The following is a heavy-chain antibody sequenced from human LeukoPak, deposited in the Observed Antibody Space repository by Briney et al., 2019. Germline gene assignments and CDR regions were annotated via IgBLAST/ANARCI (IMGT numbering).Heavy chain of an antibody. CDR1: GDSICIYF. CDR3: ARGFGGYYSFDY. J-gene: IGHJ4*02. Sequence: PSETLSLTCTVSGDSICIYFWNWIRQPPGKGLEWIGYIYYNGNTNYNPSLKSRVTISVDTSKNQCSLKLTSVTAADTAVYYCARGFGGYYSFDYWGQGTLVTVSS. D-gene: IGHD3-3*01. V-gene: IGHV4-59*01. CDR2: IYYNGNT.